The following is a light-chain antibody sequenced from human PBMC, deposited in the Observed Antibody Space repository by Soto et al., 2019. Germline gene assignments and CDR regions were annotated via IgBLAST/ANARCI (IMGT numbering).Light chain of an antibody. Sequence: EFVLTQSPGTLSLSPGERATLSCRASQTVRNNYLAWYQQKPGQAPRLLIYGTSNRATGIPARFSGSVSGTEFTLTISSLQSEDFAVYHCQQYNNWPWTFGQGTKVDIK. CDR1: QTVRNN. J-gene: IGKJ1*01. CDR3: QQYNNWPWT. V-gene: IGKV3D-15*01. CDR2: GTS.